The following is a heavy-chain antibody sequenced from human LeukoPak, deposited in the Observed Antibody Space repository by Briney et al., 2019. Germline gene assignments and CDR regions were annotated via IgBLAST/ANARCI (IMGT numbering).Heavy chain of an antibody. D-gene: IGHD3-22*01. CDR2: ISGSGGST. J-gene: IGHJ3*02. V-gene: IGHV3-23*01. Sequence: GGSLRLSCAASGFTFSSYAMSWVRQAPGKGLEWVSAISGSGGSTYYADSVKGRFTISRDNSKNTLYLQMNSLRAEDAAVYYCAKDLGDYYDSSGVAIWGQGTMVTVSS. CDR3: AKDLGDYYDSSGVAI. CDR1: GFTFSSYA.